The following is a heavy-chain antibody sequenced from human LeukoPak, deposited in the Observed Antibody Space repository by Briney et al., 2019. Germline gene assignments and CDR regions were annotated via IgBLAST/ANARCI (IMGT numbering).Heavy chain of an antibody. D-gene: IGHD1-1*01. CDR3: IREVQVRASASLGL. J-gene: IGHJ4*01. V-gene: IGHV3-74*01. Sequence: GGSLRLSCAASGFTFSGFWMHWVRQVPGEGLVWVARMNSAGTTINYADSVKGRFTISRDNVRNTLHLQMNNLSLEDTAVYFCIREVQVRASASLGLWGRGTLVTVS. CDR2: MNSAGTTI. CDR1: GFTFSGFW.